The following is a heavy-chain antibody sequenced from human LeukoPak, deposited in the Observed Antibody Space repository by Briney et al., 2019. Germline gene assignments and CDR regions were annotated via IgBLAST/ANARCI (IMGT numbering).Heavy chain of an antibody. J-gene: IGHJ3*01. CDR2: IYYTGST. CDR1: GGSFSSYY. Sequence: NPSETLSLTCTVSGGSFSSYYWSWIRQPPGKGLEWIGYIYYTGSTNYNPSLESRVTMSVDTSRNQFSLKLTSVTAADTAVDYCARPSYDCNGAYACDDWGQGTLVTVSS. V-gene: IGHV4-59*08. D-gene: IGHD3-22*01. CDR3: ARPSYDCNGAYACDD.